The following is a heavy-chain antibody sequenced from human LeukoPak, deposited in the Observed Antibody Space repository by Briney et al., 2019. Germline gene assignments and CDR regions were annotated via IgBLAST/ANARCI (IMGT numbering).Heavy chain of an antibody. V-gene: IGHV4-34*01. CDR1: GGSFSGYY. Sequence: SETLSLTCAVYGGSFSGYYWGWIRQPPGKGLEWIGSIYYSGTTHYNPSLESRVTISVDTSKNQFSLKLASVTAADTAVYYCAKGAGGFSYYNWFDPWGQGTLVTVSS. D-gene: IGHD5-18*01. CDR3: AKGAGGFSYYNWFDP. CDR2: IYYSGTT. J-gene: IGHJ5*02.